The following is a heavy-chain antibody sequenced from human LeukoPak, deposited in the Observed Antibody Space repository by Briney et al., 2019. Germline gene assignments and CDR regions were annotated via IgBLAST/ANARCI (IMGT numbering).Heavy chain of an antibody. J-gene: IGHJ6*03. CDR2: FDPEDGET. CDR3: ATGCSSTSCYLDDYYYMDV. CDR1: GYTLTELS. Sequence: GASVKVSCTVSGYTLTELSMHWVRQAPGKGLEWMGGFDPEDGETIYAQKFQGRVTMTEDTSTDTAYMELSSLRSEDTAVYSCATGCSSTSCYLDDYYYMDVWGKGTTVTVSS. V-gene: IGHV1-24*01. D-gene: IGHD2-2*01.